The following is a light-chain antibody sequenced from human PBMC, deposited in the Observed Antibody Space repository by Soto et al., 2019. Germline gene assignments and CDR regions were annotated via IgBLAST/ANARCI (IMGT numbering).Light chain of an antibody. CDR3: QQYGSSPRT. J-gene: IGKJ1*01. V-gene: IGKV3-20*01. Sequence: ENVLTQSPGTLSLSPGESATLSCRASQNVARNYLAWFQQRPGQAPRLLIYDASTRATGIPDRFSGSGSGTDFTLTISRLEPEDFAVYYCQQYGSSPRTFGQGTKVDIK. CDR2: DAS. CDR1: QNVARNY.